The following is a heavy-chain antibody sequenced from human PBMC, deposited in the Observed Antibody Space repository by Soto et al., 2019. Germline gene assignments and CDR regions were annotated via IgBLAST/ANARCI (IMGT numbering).Heavy chain of an antibody. D-gene: IGHD2-15*01. CDR2: IYHSGST. J-gene: IGHJ6*03. V-gene: IGHV4-4*02. CDR1: SGSISSSNW. Sequence: TLSLTCAVSSGSISSSNWWSWVRQPPGKGLEWIGEIYHSGSTNYNPSLKSRVTISVDKSKNQFSLKLSSVTAADTAVYYCARVYCSGGSCYPRYYYYMDVWGKGTTVTVSS. CDR3: ARVYCSGGSCYPRYYYYMDV.